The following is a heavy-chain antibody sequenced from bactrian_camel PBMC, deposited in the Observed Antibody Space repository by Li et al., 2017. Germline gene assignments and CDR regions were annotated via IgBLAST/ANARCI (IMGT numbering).Heavy chain of an antibody. Sequence: VQLVESGGGLVQPGGSLGLSCEASGFAFGTYAMSWVRQAPGKGLEWVSSISTGGGGTYVADSVKGRFTISRDNAKNMLYLQMDRLKPDDTAMYYCAAGRVCDDLGRGRPDYWGQGTQVTVS. V-gene: IGHV3S31*01. J-gene: IGHJ4*01. CDR3: AAGRVCDDLGRGRPDY. CDR2: ISTGGGGT. D-gene: IGHD3*01. CDR1: GFAFGTYA.